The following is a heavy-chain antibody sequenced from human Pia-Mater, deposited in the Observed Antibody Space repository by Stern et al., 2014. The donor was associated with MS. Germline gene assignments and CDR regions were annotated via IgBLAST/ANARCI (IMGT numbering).Heavy chain of an antibody. V-gene: IGHV2-5*02. J-gene: IGHJ4*02. Sequence: QVTLKESGPTLVKPTQTVTLTCTLSGFSVATAGVGVGWIRQPTGKALEWLALLYWDGDKLYSPSLKNRLTIIKDTTKNQVVLTMTNVDPVDTATYYCAHSRVKYCRGGTCYSSLFDYWGQGTLVTVSS. CDR1: GFSVATAGVG. CDR2: LYWDGDK. D-gene: IGHD2-15*01. CDR3: AHSRVKYCRGGTCYSSLFDY.